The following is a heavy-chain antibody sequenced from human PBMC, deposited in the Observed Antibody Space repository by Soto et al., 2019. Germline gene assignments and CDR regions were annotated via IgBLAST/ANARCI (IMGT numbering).Heavy chain of an antibody. V-gene: IGHV3-23*01. CDR1: GFTFSSYA. Sequence: PGGSLRLSCAASGFTFSSYAMSWVRQAPGKGLEWVSAISGSGGSTYYADSVKGRFTISRDNSKNTLYLQMNSLRAEDTAVYYCAKDLITGTTRPSYYFDYWGQGTLVTVSS. CDR2: ISGSGGST. D-gene: IGHD1-7*01. CDR3: AKDLITGTTRPSYYFDY. J-gene: IGHJ4*02.